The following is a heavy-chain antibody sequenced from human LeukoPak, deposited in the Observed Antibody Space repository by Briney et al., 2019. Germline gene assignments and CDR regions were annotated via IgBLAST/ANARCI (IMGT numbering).Heavy chain of an antibody. CDR3: AREGAVGNYFDY. J-gene: IGHJ4*02. CDR2: FYHSGST. Sequence: PSETLSLTCAVSGGSISSGGYSWSWIRQPPGKGLEWIGYFYHSGSTYYDPSLKSRVTISVDKSKNQFSLKLSSVTAADTAVYYCAREGAVGNYFDYWGQGALVTVSS. V-gene: IGHV4-30-2*01. CDR1: GGSISSGGYS. D-gene: IGHD2-15*01.